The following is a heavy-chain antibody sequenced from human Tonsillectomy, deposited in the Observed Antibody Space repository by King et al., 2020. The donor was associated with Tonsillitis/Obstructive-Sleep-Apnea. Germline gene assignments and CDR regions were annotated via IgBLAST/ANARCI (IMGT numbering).Heavy chain of an antibody. CDR3: ARYSGSYARFDY. J-gene: IGHJ4*02. Sequence: VQLVESGGGLVQPGGSLRLSCAAAGFTVSSNYMSWVRQAPGKGLEWVSVIYSGGSTYYADSVKGRFTISRDNSKNTLYLQMNSMRAEDTAVYYCARYSGSYARFDYLGQGTLVTVSS. CDR1: GFTVSSNY. D-gene: IGHD1-26*01. CDR2: IYSGGST. V-gene: IGHV3-66*01.